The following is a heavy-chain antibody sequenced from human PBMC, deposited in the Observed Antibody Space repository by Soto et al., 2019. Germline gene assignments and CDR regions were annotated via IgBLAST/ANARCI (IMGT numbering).Heavy chain of an antibody. CDR2: IYWNDDK. CDR1: GFSLSTSGVG. J-gene: IGHJ4*02. V-gene: IGHV2-5*01. Sequence: QITLKESGPTLVKPTQTLTLTCTFSGFSLSTSGVGVGWIRQPPGKALEWLAIIYWNDDKRYSPSLRCRPTITTDTSKIQVILTMTNIDPVDTATYYCAHTTTFNYGDYGRSVGVLDYWCQGTLVTVSS. D-gene: IGHD4-17*01. CDR3: AHTTTFNYGDYGRSVGVLDY.